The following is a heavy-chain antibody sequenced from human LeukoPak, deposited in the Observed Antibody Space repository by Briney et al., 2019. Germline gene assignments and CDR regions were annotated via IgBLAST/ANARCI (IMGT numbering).Heavy chain of an antibody. CDR3: AKGRITVTYLGPDY. J-gene: IGHJ4*02. Sequence: PGGSLRLSCAASGFTFSSYAMNWVRQAPGKGLEWVSGISGTGGSTYYADSVKGRFTISGDNSKNTLYLQMNSLRAEDTAAYYCAKGRITVTYLGPDYWGQGTLVTVSS. V-gene: IGHV3-23*01. CDR2: ISGTGGST. D-gene: IGHD4-17*01. CDR1: GFTFSSYA.